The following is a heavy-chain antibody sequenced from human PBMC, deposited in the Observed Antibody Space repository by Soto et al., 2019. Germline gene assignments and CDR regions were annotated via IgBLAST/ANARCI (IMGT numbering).Heavy chain of an antibody. Sequence: ETLSLIFSVSGGSISGSYWSWIRQSPGKGLEWLGYVYYTGSTNYSPTLRSRVSISVDTSKNEFSLRLSSVTAADTAVYFCARSVAVPGAHIDYWGQGTQVTVYS. V-gene: IGHV4-59*01. CDR2: VYYTGST. CDR3: ARSVAVPGAHIDY. CDR1: GGSISGSY. J-gene: IGHJ4*02. D-gene: IGHD3-3*01.